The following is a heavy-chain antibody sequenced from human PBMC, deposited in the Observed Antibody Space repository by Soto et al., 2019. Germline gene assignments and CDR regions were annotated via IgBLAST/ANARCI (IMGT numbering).Heavy chain of an antibody. D-gene: IGHD3-3*01. CDR1: GFSLSTSGVG. J-gene: IGHJ4*01. CDR3: AKSEGWGRRWWRGFDY. CDR2: IYWNDHK. V-gene: IGHV2-5*01. Sequence: ESGPPLVNPTQTLTLTCTFSGFSLSTSGVGVGWIRQPPGKALEWLALIYWNDHKAYSPSLKNRLTITKGTSRHEVVLTMTNMDKMETAKYFCAKSEGWGRRWWRGFDYWG.